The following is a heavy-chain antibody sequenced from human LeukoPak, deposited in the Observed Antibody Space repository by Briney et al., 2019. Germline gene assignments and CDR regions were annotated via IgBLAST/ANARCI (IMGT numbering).Heavy chain of an antibody. Sequence: ASVKVSCKASGYTFTSNYMHWVRQAPGQGLEWMGMINPSSGSPRYAKTVQGRVTMTRDTSINTAYMELSSLRSDDTAVYFCARDPAPNIAAAGTGAFDVWGQGTMVTVSS. D-gene: IGHD6-13*01. CDR3: ARDPAPNIAAAGTGAFDV. V-gene: IGHV1-46*01. J-gene: IGHJ3*01. CDR2: INPSSGSP. CDR1: GYTFTSNY.